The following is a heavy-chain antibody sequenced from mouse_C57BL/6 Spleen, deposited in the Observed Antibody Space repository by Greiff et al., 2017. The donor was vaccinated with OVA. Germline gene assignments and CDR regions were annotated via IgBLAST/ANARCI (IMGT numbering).Heavy chain of an antibody. CDR3: ARSMVYGNYAMDY. J-gene: IGHJ4*01. D-gene: IGHD2-1*01. CDR2: IYPGDGDT. V-gene: IGHV1-82*01. Sequence: VHLVESGPELVKPGASVKISCKASGYAFSSSWMNWVKQRPGKGLEWIGRIYPGDGDTNYNGKFKGKATLTADKSSSTAYMQLSSLTSEDSAVYFCARSMVYGNYAMDYWGQGTSVTVSS. CDR1: GYAFSSSW.